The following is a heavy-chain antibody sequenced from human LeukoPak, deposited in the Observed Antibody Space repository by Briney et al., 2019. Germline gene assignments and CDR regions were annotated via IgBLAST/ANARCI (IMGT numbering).Heavy chain of an antibody. J-gene: IGHJ6*02. D-gene: IGHD3-10*01. CDR3: ARAVLLWFGESYYGMDV. CDR2: ISSSSSTI. V-gene: IGHV3-48*04. CDR1: GFTFSSYG. Sequence: GGSLRLSCAASGFTFSSYGMNWVRQAPGKGLEWVSYISSSSSTIYYADSVKGRFTISRDNAKNSLYLQMNSMRAEDTAVYYCARAVLLWFGESYYGMDVWGQGTTVTVSS.